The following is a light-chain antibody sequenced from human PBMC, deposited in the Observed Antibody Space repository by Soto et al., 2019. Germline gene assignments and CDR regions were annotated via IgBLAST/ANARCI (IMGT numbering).Light chain of an antibody. CDR3: SSYISSSTRSL. J-gene: IGLJ1*01. Sequence: QSVLTQPASVSGSPGQSITISCTGTSSDVGRYNYVSWYQQYPGKAPNLIIYEVSDRPSGVSNRFSGSKSGNTASLTISGLQAEDEADYYCSSYISSSTRSLFGTGTKLTVL. CDR2: EVS. V-gene: IGLV2-14*01. CDR1: SSDVGRYNY.